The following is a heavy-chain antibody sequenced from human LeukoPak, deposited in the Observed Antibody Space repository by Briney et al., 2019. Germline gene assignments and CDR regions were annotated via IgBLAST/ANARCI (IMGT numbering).Heavy chain of an antibody. CDR1: GYTFTAYA. CDR3: ARSHYYYDSSGYYWDY. Sequence: ASVKVSCKASGYTFTAYAMNWVRQAPGQGLEWMGWINTNTGNPTYAQGFTGRFVFSLDTSVSTAYLQISSLKAEDTAVYYCARSHYYYDSSGYYWDYWGQGTLVTVSS. V-gene: IGHV7-4-1*02. D-gene: IGHD3-22*01. J-gene: IGHJ4*02. CDR2: INTNTGNP.